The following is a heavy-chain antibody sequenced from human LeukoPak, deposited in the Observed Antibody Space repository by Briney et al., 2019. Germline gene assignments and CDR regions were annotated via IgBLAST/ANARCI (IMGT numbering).Heavy chain of an antibody. CDR2: IYSSGAT. D-gene: IGHD2-2*01. CDR3: ARLDILVPRAVEWFDP. V-gene: IGHV4-4*07. J-gene: IGHJ5*01. CDR1: GDSISGKY. Sequence: SETLSLTCIVSGDSISGKYWSWIRRPAGKGLEWLGRIYSSGATDYSPSLMSRVTMSLDTSKNHISLRLRSVTAADTAVYYCARLDILVPRAVEWFDPWGQGTVVTVSS.